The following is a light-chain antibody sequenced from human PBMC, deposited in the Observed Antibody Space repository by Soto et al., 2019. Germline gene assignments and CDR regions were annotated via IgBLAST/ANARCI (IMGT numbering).Light chain of an antibody. CDR3: QSYQSGNVV. CDR1: SGSIASNY. J-gene: IGLJ2*01. CDR2: EDN. Sequence: NFMLTQLHSVSESPGKTVTISCTRSSGSIASNYVQWYQQRPGSASTPVIYEDNERPSGVPDRFSGSIDSSSNSASLTISGLKTDDEADYYCQSYQSGNVVFGGGTKLTVL. V-gene: IGLV6-57*04.